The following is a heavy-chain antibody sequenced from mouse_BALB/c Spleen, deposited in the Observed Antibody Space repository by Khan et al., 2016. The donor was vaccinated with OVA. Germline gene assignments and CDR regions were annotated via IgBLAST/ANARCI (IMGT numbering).Heavy chain of an antibody. V-gene: IGHV1-76*01. Sequence: QVQLKQSGAELVRPGASVKLSCKTSGYIFTSYWIHWVKQRFGQGLEWIARIYPGTDNTYYNENLKDKATLTADRSSSTAYMQLSSLKSEDSAVYFCAREEALYYFDYWGQGTTLTVSS. J-gene: IGHJ2*01. D-gene: IGHD3-2*02. CDR1: GYIFTSYW. CDR2: IYPGTDNT. CDR3: AREEALYYFDY.